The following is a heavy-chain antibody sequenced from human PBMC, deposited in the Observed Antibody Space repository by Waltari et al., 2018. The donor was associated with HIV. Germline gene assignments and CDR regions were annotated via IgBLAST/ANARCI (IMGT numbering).Heavy chain of an antibody. D-gene: IGHD3-10*01. J-gene: IGHJ5*02. CDR3: ARGPPYYYGLGSPGGGWFDP. Sequence: QVQLVQSGAEVKKPGASVRVSCKASGYTFTGYYMHWARQAPGQGLDGMGWSNPNSGGTNYAQKVQGRVTMTRDTSISTACMELGRLRSDDTAVYYCARGPPYYYGLGSPGGGWFDPWGQGTLVTVSS. CDR1: GYTFTGYY. CDR2: SNPNSGGT. V-gene: IGHV1-2*02.